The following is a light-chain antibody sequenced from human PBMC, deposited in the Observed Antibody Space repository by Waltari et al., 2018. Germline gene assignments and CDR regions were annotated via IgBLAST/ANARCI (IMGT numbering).Light chain of an antibody. J-gene: IGLJ1*01. CDR3: SSYTTSSAPGV. CDR1: DRDVVSNDF. V-gene: IGLV2-14*01. Sequence: QSALTQPASVSGSPGQSITISCSGTDRDVVSNDFVPWYQQHPGKARHLIIYELSNRPSGISSRFSASKSGNTASLTIAGLQAEDEAYYYCSSYTTSSAPGVFGTGTRVTVL. CDR2: ELS.